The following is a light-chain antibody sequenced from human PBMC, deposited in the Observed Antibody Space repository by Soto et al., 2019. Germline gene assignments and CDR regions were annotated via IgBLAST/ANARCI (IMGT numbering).Light chain of an antibody. CDR3: SSYTTSTTRII. CDR1: SSDVGGYNH. V-gene: IGLV2-14*01. J-gene: IGLJ2*01. Sequence: QSVLTQPASVSASPGQSITISCTGSSSDVGGYNHVSWYQQHPGKAPKLMIYEVSNRPSGVSNRFSGSKSGNTASLTISGLQAEDEADYYCSSYTTSTTRIIFGGGTQLTVL. CDR2: EVS.